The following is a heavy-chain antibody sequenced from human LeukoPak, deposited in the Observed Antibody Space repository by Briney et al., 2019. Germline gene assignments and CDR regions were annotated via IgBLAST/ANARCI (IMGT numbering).Heavy chain of an antibody. CDR2: IIPIFGTA. Sequence: ASVKVSCKASGYTFTGYYMHWVRQAPGQGLEWMGGIIPIFGTANYAQKFQGRVTITADESTSTAYMELSSLRSEDTAVYYCARGGLQDSSSWEYWGQGTLVTVSS. CDR1: GYTFTGYY. V-gene: IGHV1-69*13. CDR3: ARGGLQDSSSWEY. D-gene: IGHD6-6*01. J-gene: IGHJ4*02.